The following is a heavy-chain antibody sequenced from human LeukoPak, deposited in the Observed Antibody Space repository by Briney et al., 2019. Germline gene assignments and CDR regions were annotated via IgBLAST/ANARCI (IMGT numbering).Heavy chain of an antibody. J-gene: IGHJ4*02. CDR3: AKDARYSNSY. V-gene: IGHV3-23*01. CDR2: IDHSGGST. CDR1: GFTFSSSA. Sequence: GGSLRLSCAATGFTFSSSAMSWVRQAPGKGSEWVSSIDHSGGSTYFVDSVKGRFTISRDNSKNTLYLQLNSLRVEDTAVYFCAKDARYSNSYWGQGTLVTVSS. D-gene: IGHD6-6*01.